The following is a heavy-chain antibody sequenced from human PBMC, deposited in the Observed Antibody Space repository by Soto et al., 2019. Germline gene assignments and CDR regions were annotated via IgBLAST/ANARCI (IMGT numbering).Heavy chain of an antibody. J-gene: IGHJ3*02. CDR2: ISYDGNNK. Sequence: QVQVVEFGGGVVQPGRSLRLSCAASGFTFSSYAMHWVRQAPGKGLELVAVISYDGNNKYYADSVKGRFTISRDNSKNTLYLQMNSLRAEDTAVYYCARGTGSSLRDAFDIWGQGTMVTVSS. CDR1: GFTFSSYA. D-gene: IGHD1-26*01. V-gene: IGHV3-30-3*01. CDR3: ARGTGSSLRDAFDI.